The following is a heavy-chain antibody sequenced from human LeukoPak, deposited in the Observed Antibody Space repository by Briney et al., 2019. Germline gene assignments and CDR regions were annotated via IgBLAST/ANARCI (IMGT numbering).Heavy chain of an antibody. CDR1: GYSFTSYW. Sequence: RGESLKISCKGSGYSFTSYWIGWVRQMPGKGLEWMGVIYAGDSDVRYSPSFEGQVTISADKSISTAYLQWSSLKASDTALYYCVRQRIRNADTDYWGQGPLVTVPS. J-gene: IGHJ4*02. CDR2: IYAGDSDV. V-gene: IGHV5-51*01. D-gene: IGHD3-3*02. CDR3: VRQRIRNADTDY.